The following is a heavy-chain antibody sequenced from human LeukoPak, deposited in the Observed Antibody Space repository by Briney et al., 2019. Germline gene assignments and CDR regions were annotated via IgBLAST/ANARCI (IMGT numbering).Heavy chain of an antibody. CDR2: ISSSSSYL. D-gene: IGHD3-22*01. Sequence: GGSLRLSCAASGFTFSSYSMNWVRQAPGKGLEWVSSISSSSSYLYYADSVKGRFTISRDNAKNSLYLQMNSLRAEDTAVYYCARDAGGNYYDSSPPPWGQGTLVTVSS. J-gene: IGHJ4*02. CDR3: ARDAGGNYYDSSPPP. CDR1: GFTFSSYS. V-gene: IGHV3-21*01.